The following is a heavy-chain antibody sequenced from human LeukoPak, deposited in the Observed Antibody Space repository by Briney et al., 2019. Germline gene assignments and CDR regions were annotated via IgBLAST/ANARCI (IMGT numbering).Heavy chain of an antibody. CDR2: INHSGST. CDR1: GGSFSGYY. CDR3: ARYSYALTPFDY. J-gene: IGHJ4*02. Sequence: SETLSLTCAVYGGSFSGYYWSWIRQPPGKGLEWIGEINHSGSTNYNPSLKSRVTISVDTSKNQFSLKLSSVTAADTAVYYCARYSYALTPFDYWGQGTLVTVSS. D-gene: IGHD5-18*01. V-gene: IGHV4-34*01.